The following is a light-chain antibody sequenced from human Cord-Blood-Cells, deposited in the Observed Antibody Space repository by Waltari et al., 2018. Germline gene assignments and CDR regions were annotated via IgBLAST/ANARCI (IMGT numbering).Light chain of an antibody. V-gene: IGKV2-28*01. Sequence: IVMTQSPLSLPVTPGEQAPISCRSSQSLLHSNGYNYLDWYLQKPGQSPQLLIYLGSNRASGVPDRFSGSGSGTDFTLKISRVEAEDVGVYYCMQALQTPYTFGQGTKLEIK. CDR1: QSLLHSNGYNY. J-gene: IGKJ2*01. CDR3: MQALQTPYT. CDR2: LGS.